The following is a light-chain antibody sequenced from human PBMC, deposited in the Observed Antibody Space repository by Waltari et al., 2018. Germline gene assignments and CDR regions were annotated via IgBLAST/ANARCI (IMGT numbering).Light chain of an antibody. CDR1: QVILGY. V-gene: IGKV1-9*01. J-gene: IGKJ5*01. Sequence: TQLTQSPSSLSASAGDRVTITCRASQVILGYLAWYQQRPGKAPKFLIYATSTLRSGVTSRFSGSGSGTDFTLTISDLQPEDFATYYCQQLKSYPITFGQGTRLEIK. CDR3: QQLKSYPIT. CDR2: ATS.